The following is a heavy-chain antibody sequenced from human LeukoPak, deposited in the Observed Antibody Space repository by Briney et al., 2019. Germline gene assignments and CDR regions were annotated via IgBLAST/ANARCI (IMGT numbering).Heavy chain of an antibody. CDR1: GGSVSSGSYY. Sequence: SETLSLTCTVSGGSVSSGSYYWSWIRQPPGKGLEWIGYIYYSGSTNYNPSLKSRVTISVDTSKNQFSLKLSSVTAADTAVYYCARRQDSSSWYYRHSETWFDPWGQGTLVTVSS. V-gene: IGHV4-61*01. CDR3: ARRQDSSSWYYRHSETWFDP. J-gene: IGHJ5*02. D-gene: IGHD6-13*01. CDR2: IYYSGST.